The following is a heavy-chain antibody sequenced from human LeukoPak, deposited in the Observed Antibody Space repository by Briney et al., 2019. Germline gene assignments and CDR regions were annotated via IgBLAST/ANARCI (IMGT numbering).Heavy chain of an antibody. CDR1: GFTFGDYA. J-gene: IGHJ4*02. CDR3: VSVLTVTFDS. Sequence: PGRSLRLSCKASGFTFGDYAMSWVRQAPGKGLEWVALVWSDGNGKFYADSVKGRFTISRDNSKNTVYLQMNSLRAEDTAVYYCVSVLTVTFDSWGQGTLVTVSS. D-gene: IGHD4-17*01. CDR2: VWSDGNGK. V-gene: IGHV3-33*01.